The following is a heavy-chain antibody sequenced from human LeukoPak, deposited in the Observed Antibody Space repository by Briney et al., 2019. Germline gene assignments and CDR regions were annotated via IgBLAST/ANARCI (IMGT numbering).Heavy chain of an antibody. J-gene: IGHJ3*02. D-gene: IGHD6-13*01. CDR2: INTNSGNP. V-gene: IGHV7-4-1*02. Sequence: ASVKVSCKASGYTFTNYAMNWVRQAPGQGLEWMGWINTNSGNPTYAQGFTGRFVFSLDTSVSTAYLQISSLKAEDTAMYYCARERRSSSPGEQQLVRAFDIWGQGTMVTVSS. CDR1: GYTFTNYA. CDR3: ARERRSSSPGEQQLVRAFDI.